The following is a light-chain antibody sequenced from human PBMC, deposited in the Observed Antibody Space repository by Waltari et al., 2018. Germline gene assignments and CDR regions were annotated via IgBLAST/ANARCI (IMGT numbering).Light chain of an antibody. J-gene: IGKJ3*01. CDR3: MQALQTPFT. CDR1: QSLLHSNGNTY. CDR2: RVS. V-gene: IGKV2-29*02. Sequence: DIVMTQTPLSLLVTPGEPASISCRSSQSLLHSNGNTYLYWYLQKPGQPPRLLIYRVSNRFSGVPDRFSGSGSGTDFTLKISRVEAEDVGVYYCMQALQTPFTFGPGTKLDIK.